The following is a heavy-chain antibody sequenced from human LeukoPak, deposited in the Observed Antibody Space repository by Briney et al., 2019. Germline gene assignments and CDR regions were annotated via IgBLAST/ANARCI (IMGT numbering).Heavy chain of an antibody. J-gene: IGHJ6*03. CDR3: ARNSRYFDWPPYYYMDV. V-gene: IGHV3-48*03. CDR1: GFTFSSYE. CDR2: ISSSGSTI. D-gene: IGHD3-9*01. Sequence: GGSPTLSCLASGFTFSSYEMNWVRQPPGKGLEWVAYISSSGSTIYYADSVKGRFTISRDNAKNSLYLQMNSLRAGDTAVYYCARNSRYFDWPPYYYMDVWGKGTTVTVSS.